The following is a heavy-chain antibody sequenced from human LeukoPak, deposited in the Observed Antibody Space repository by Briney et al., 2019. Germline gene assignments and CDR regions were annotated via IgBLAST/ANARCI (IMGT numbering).Heavy chain of an antibody. CDR1: GYTFTSYG. D-gene: IGHD2-2*01. V-gene: IGHV1-18*01. J-gene: IGHJ4*02. CDR3: ARGLVVPAAMLLDY. Sequence: WASVTVSCKASGYTFTSYGISWVRQAPGQGLEWMGWISAYNGNTNYAQKLQGRVTMTTDTSTSTAYMELRSLRSDDTAVYYCARGLVVPAAMLLDYWGQGTLVTVSS. CDR2: ISAYNGNT.